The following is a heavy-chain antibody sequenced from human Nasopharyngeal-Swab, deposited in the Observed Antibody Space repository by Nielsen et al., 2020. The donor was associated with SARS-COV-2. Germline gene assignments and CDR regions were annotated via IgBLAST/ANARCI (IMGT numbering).Heavy chain of an antibody. D-gene: IGHD4-17*01. CDR2: IYYSGST. V-gene: IGHV4-39*01. J-gene: IGHJ4*02. Sequence: RQAPGKGLEWIGSIYYSGSTYYNPSLKSRVTISVDTSKNQFSLKLSSVTAADTAVYYCASHDYGDYGVVDYWGQGTLATVSS. CDR3: ASHDYGDYGVVDY.